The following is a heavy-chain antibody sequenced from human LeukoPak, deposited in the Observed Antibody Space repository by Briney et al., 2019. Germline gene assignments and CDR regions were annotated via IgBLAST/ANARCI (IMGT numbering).Heavy chain of an antibody. D-gene: IGHD6-19*01. Sequence: SETLSLTCTVSGGSISNYHWSWIRQPAGKGLEWIGQIHTSGSTNYNPPLKSRVSMSIDTTEDQVSLTIRSVTAADTAFYYCARRDISSGWSFDYWGQGTLVTVSP. V-gene: IGHV4-4*07. J-gene: IGHJ4*02. CDR3: ARRDISSGWSFDY. CDR1: GGSISNYH. CDR2: IHTSGST.